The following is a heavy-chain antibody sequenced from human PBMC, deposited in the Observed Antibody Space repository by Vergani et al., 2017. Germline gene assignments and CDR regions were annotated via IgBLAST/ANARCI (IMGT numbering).Heavy chain of an antibody. CDR1: GGSISSYY. V-gene: IGHV4-59*08. CDR3: ARMSSSSYYYYGMDV. Sequence: QVQLQESGPGLVKPSETLSLTCTVSGGSISSYYWSWIRQPPGKGLEWIGYIYYSGSTNYNPSLKSRVTISVDTSKKQFSLKLRSATAADTAVYYCARMSSSSYYYYGMDVWGQGTTVTVSS. D-gene: IGHD6-6*01. J-gene: IGHJ6*02. CDR2: IYYSGST.